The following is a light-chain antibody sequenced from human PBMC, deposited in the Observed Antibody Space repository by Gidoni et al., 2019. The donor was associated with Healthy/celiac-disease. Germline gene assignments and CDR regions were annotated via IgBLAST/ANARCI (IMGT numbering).Light chain of an antibody. CDR2: WAS. V-gene: IGKV4-1*01. CDR3: QQYYSTPQT. CDR1: QSVLYSSKNKNY. Sequence: DIVMTQSPDSLAVSLGERVTINCKSSQSVLYSSKNKNYLAWYQQKPGQPPKLLIYWASTRESGVPDRFSGSGSGTDFTLTISSLQAEDVAVYYCQQYYSTPQTFGQGTKLEIK. J-gene: IGKJ2*01.